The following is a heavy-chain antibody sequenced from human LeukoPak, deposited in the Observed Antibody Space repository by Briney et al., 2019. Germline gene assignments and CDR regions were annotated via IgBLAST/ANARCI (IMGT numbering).Heavy chain of an antibody. J-gene: IGHJ3*02. Sequence: SETLSLTCTVSGYSISSGYYWGWIRQPPGKGLEWIGSIYHSGSTYYNPSLKSRVTISVDTSKNQFSLKLSSVTAADTAVYYCASKGSARRVAFDIWGQGTMVTVSS. D-gene: IGHD3-10*01. CDR3: ASKGSARRVAFDI. CDR1: GYSISSGYY. V-gene: IGHV4-38-2*02. CDR2: IYHSGST.